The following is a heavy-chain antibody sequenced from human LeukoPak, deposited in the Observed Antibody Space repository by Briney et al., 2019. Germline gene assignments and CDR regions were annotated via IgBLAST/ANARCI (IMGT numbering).Heavy chain of an antibody. Sequence: GGSLRLSCAASGFTFSSYGKQWVRQAPGKGLEWVAFIRYDGSNKYYADSVKGRFTISRDNSKNTLYLQMNSLRAEDTAVYYCAKDPLAYCGGDCYFGDDNYFDYWGQGTLVTVSS. J-gene: IGHJ4*02. D-gene: IGHD2-21*01. V-gene: IGHV3-30*02. CDR3: AKDPLAYCGGDCYFGDDNYFDY. CDR2: IRYDGSNK. CDR1: GFTFSSYG.